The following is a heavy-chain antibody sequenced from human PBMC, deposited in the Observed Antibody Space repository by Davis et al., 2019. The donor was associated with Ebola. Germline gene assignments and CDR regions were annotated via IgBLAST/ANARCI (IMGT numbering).Heavy chain of an antibody. CDR1: DASISGHY. CDR3: SRFGEGAY. CDR2: ISCSGRT. V-gene: IGHV4-59*11. Sequence: PGASLRLSCTVSDASISGHYWNWFRQLPGKGLEWIVFISCSGRTSYNPSLKSRVTISADTSKKQFSLNLSSVTAADTAVYFCSRFGEGAYWGQGTLVTVSS. J-gene: IGHJ4*02. D-gene: IGHD2-21*01.